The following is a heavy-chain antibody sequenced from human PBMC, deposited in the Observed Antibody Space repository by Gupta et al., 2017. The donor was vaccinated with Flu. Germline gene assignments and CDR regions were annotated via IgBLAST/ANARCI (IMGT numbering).Heavy chain of an antibody. J-gene: IGHJ4*02. CDR3: AKDRGRSSSWSDY. V-gene: IGHV3-30*18. Sequence: QVQLVESGGGVVQPGRSLRLSCAASGFTFSSYGMHWVRQAPGKGLEWVAVISYDGSNKYYADAVKGRFTISRDNSKNTLYLQMNRLRAEDTAVYYCAKDRGRSSSWSDYWGQGTLVTVSS. D-gene: IGHD6-13*01. CDR2: ISYDGSNK. CDR1: GFTFSSYG.